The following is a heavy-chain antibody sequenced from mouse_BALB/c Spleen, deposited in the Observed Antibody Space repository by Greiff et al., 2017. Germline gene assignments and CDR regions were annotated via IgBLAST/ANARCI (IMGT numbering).Heavy chain of an antibody. CDR2: ISSGGSYT. CDR3: AREDRYSFAY. J-gene: IGHJ3*01. D-gene: IGHD2-14*01. V-gene: IGHV5-9-4*01. CDR1: GFTFSSYA. Sequence: EVKLMESGGGLVKPGGSLKLSCAASGFTFSSYAMSWVRQSPEKRLEWVAEISSGGSYTYYPDTVTGRFTISRDNAKNTLYLEMSSLRSEDTAMYYCAREDRYSFAYWGQGTLVTVSA.